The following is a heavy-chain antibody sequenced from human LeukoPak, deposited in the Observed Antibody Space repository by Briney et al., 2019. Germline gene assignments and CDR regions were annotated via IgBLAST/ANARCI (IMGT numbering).Heavy chain of an antibody. CDR1: GFAFSNCG. D-gene: IGHD5-24*01. CDR2: IGGNSGFQT. V-gene: IGHV3-23*01. Sequence: PGGSLRLSCVASGFAFSNCGMAWVRQAPGRGLEWVSSIGGNSGFQTYYAESVKGRFTISRDNSKNTLYLQMNSLRAEDTAVYYCARSGNGYNPGESFDYWGQGTLVTVSS. CDR3: ARSGNGYNPGESFDY. J-gene: IGHJ4*02.